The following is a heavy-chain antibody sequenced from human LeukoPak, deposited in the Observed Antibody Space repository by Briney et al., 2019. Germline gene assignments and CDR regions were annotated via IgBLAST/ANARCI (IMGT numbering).Heavy chain of an antibody. CDR2: ISYTGHET. Sequence: SGGSLRLSYAASRLNLNSYGMQWVRQAPGKGLEWVAVISYTGHETYYADSVRGRFTVSRDKSKNTVDLQMNSLRTKDTAMYYCANNLFDMLTTIFYYYHAMDIWGRGTTVTVSS. CDR1: RLNLNSYG. D-gene: IGHD3-3*01. CDR3: ANNLFDMLTTIFYYYHAMDI. V-gene: IGHV3-30*18. J-gene: IGHJ6*02.